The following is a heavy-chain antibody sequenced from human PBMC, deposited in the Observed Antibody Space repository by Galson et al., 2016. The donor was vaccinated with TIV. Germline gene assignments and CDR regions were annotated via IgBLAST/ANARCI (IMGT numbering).Heavy chain of an antibody. CDR2: ISPYSGDT. D-gene: IGHD2-15*01. Sequence: SVKVSCKASGYTFSNYGINWVRQAPGQGLEWMGWISPYSGDTNYPQKLRGRVTLTTDTSTSTAYMELRSLISDDTAIYFCARVPGTQVIAATGGWFDPWGQGTLSPSPQ. CDR3: ARVPGTQVIAATGGWFDP. CDR1: GYTFSNYG. J-gene: IGHJ5*02. V-gene: IGHV1-18*04.